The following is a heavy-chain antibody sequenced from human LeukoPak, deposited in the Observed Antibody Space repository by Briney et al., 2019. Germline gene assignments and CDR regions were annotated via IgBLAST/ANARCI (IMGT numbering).Heavy chain of an antibody. CDR2: ISYDGSNK. CDR1: GFTFSSYG. D-gene: IGHD5-12*01. CDR3: AKEMDSGYDYGPFDY. J-gene: IGHJ4*02. V-gene: IGHV3-30*18. Sequence: PGGSLRLSCAASGFTFSSYGMHWVRQAPGKGLEWVAVISYDGSNKYYADSVKGRFTISRDNSKNTLYLQMNSLRAEDTAVYYCAKEMDSGYDYGPFDYWSQGTLVTVSS.